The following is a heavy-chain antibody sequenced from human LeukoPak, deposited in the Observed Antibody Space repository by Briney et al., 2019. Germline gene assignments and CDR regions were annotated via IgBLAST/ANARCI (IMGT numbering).Heavy chain of an antibody. J-gene: IGHJ4*02. D-gene: IGHD2-21*01. CDR3: AVAPGDY. CDR2: INPNSDYT. V-gene: IGHV1-2*02. Sequence: ASVKVSCKASGYTFTDYYIHWVRQAPGQGLEWMGWINPNSDYTFYAQKFQGRVTLTRDTSISTVYMELTTLTSDDTALYYCAVAPGDYWGQGTLVRVSA. CDR1: GYTFTDYY.